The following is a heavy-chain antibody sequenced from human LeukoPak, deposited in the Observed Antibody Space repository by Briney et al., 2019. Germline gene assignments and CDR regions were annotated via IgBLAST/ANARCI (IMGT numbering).Heavy chain of an antibody. V-gene: IGHV4-39*01. CDR1: GGSIRGGGYY. J-gene: IGHJ4*02. CDR3: ARRTPYSDSSGYYYYYFDY. CDR2: VYYSGGT. D-gene: IGHD3-22*01. Sequence: SETLSLTCSFSGGSIRGGGYYWGWIRQPPGKGLEWIGSVYYSGGTYYNPSLKSRVTISVATSKNQFSLKLSSVTAADTAVYYCARRTPYSDSSGYYYYYFDYWGQGTLVTVSS.